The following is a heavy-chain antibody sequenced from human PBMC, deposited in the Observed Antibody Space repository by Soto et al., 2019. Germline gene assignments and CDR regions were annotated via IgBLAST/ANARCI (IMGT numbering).Heavy chain of an antibody. D-gene: IGHD3-22*01. J-gene: IGHJ4*02. CDR1: GFTFSSYA. V-gene: IGHV3-23*01. CDR3: AKASDSSGYYREIKY. CDR2: ISGSGGST. Sequence: GGSLRLSCAASGFTFSSYAMSWVRQAPGKGLEWVSAISGSGGSTYYADSVKGRFTISRDNSKNTLYLQMNSLRAEDTAVYYCAKASDSSGYYREIKYWGQGTLVTVSS.